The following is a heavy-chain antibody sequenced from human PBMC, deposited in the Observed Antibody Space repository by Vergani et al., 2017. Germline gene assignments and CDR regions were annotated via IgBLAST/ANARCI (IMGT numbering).Heavy chain of an antibody. CDR1: EFTFSNYA. CDR2: ISGSGVSA. Sequence: VQLVESGGGLVQPGGSLRLSCTASEFTFSNYAMNWVRQAPGKGLEWVSGISGSGVSAYYTDSVKGRFTISRDNSKNMLFLQMNNLRTEDTAIYYCAKQYFVSGNYLFDYWGQETLVTVAS. CDR3: AKQYFVSGNYLFDY. V-gene: IGHV3-23*04. J-gene: IGHJ4*02. D-gene: IGHD3-10*01.